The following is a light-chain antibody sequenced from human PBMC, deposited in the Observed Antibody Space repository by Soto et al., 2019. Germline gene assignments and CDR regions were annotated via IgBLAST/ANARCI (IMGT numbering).Light chain of an antibody. V-gene: IGLV2-8*01. CDR1: SSDVGGYNY. J-gene: IGLJ1*01. CDR2: EVS. Sequence: QSVLTQPPSASGSPGQSVTISCTGTSSDVGGYNYVSWYPHHPGKAPKLMIYEVSKRPSGVPDRFSGSKSGNTASLTVSGLQAEDEADYYCSSYAGSNNLVFGTGTKRTVL. CDR3: SSYAGSNNLV.